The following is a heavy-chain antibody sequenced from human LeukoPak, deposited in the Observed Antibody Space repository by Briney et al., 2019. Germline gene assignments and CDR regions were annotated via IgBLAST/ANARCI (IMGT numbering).Heavy chain of an antibody. CDR3: ASLRERSYYARGFDY. CDR2: IYYSGST. D-gene: IGHD1-26*01. J-gene: IGHJ4*02. Sequence: SETLSLTCTVSGGSISNYYWNWIRQPPGKGLEWIGYIYYSGSTKYNPSLESRVTISVDTSKNQFSLKLSSVTAADTAVYYCASLRERSYYARGFDYWGQGTLVTVSS. CDR1: GGSISNYY. V-gene: IGHV4-59*01.